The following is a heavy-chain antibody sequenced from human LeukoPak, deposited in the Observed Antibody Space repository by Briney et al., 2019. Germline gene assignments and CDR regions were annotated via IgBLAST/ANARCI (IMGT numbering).Heavy chain of an antibody. CDR2: LSANGGST. J-gene: IGHJ6*02. V-gene: IGHV3-23*01. Sequence: PGGSLRLSCAASGFTLTSYAMIWVRQAPGKGLEWVWALSANGGSTYYADSVKGRFTISRDNSKNTLYLRMNSLRAEDTAVYYCAKRRDGMDVWGQGTTVTVSS. CDR3: AKRRDGMDV. CDR1: GFTLTSYA.